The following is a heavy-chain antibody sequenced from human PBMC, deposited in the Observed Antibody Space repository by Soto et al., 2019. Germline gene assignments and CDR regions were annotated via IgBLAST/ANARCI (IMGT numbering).Heavy chain of an antibody. D-gene: IGHD3-3*01. CDR2: IYHSGST. Sequence: SGTLSLTCTVSGGSISSSNWWSWVRQPPGKGLEWIGEIYHSGSTNYNPSLKSRVTISVDTSKNQFSLKLSSVTAADTAVYYCAKVRSTTIFDVVSLFDYWGQGTLVTVSS. CDR1: GGSISSSNW. CDR3: AKVRSTTIFDVVSLFDY. J-gene: IGHJ4*02. V-gene: IGHV4-4*02.